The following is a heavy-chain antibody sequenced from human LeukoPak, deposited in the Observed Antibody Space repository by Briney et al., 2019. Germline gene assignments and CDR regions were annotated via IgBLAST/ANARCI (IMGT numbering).Heavy chain of an antibody. J-gene: IGHJ4*02. CDR3: ARDGSSSGLAAALDY. Sequence: GGSLRLSCAASGFTFSSYGMHWVRQAPGKGLEWVAVIWYGGSNKYYADSVKGRSTISRDNSKNTLYLQMNSLRAEDTAVYYCARDGSSSGLAAALDYWGQGTLVTVSS. CDR1: GFTFSSYG. V-gene: IGHV3-33*08. D-gene: IGHD6-13*01. CDR2: IWYGGSNK.